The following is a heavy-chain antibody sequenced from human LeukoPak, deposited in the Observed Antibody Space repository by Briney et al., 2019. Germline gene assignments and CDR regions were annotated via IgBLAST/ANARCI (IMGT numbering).Heavy chain of an antibody. CDR3: ASTGGCSSTSCYYYYGMDV. D-gene: IGHD2-2*01. CDR2: INAGNGNT. J-gene: IGHJ6*02. Sequence: ASVKVSCKASGYTFTSYAMHWVRQAPGQRLEWMGWINAGNGNTKYSQKFQGRVTITRDTSASTAHMELSSLRSEDTAVYYCASTGGCSSTSCYYYYGMDVWGQGTTVTVSS. CDR1: GYTFTSYA. V-gene: IGHV1-3*01.